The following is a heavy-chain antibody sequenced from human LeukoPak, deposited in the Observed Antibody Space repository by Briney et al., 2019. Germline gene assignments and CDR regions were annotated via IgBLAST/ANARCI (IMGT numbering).Heavy chain of an antibody. V-gene: IGHV4-34*01. J-gene: IGHJ5*02. Sequence: PSETLSLTCGVYAGSFSGYHWTWIRLCPGKGLEWIGDINHSGSAHYNPSLKSRVTISVDTSNNQFSLNLHSVTAADTAVYYCARGFPSSSRWFDPWGQGTLVTVSS. D-gene: IGHD6-6*01. CDR2: INHSGSA. CDR1: AGSFSGYH. CDR3: ARGFPSSSRWFDP.